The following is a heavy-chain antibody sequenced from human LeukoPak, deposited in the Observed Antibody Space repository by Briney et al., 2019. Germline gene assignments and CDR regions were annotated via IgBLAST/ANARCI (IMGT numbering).Heavy chain of an antibody. Sequence: GASVKVSCKASGYTFTGYYMHWVRQAPGQGLEWMGWINPNSGGTNYAQKFQGRVTMTRDTSISTAFMELSRLRSDDTAVYYCARDSSIAAAGTGYYGMDVWGQGTTVTVSS. V-gene: IGHV1-2*02. CDR2: INPNSGGT. D-gene: IGHD6-13*01. CDR1: GYTFTGYY. CDR3: ARDSSIAAAGTGYYGMDV. J-gene: IGHJ6*02.